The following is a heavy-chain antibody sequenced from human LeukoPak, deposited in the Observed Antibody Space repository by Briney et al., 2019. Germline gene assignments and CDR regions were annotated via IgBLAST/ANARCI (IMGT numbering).Heavy chain of an antibody. V-gene: IGHV3-23*01. CDR3: AKGRYVAAAAIDY. CDR1: GFTFSSYA. CDR2: ISGSGGST. D-gene: IGHD6-13*01. Sequence: GESLRLSCAASGFTFSSYAMSWVRQAPGKGLEWVSAISGSGGSTYYADSVKGRFTISRDNSKNTLYLQMNSLRAEDTAVHYCAKGRYVAAAAIDYWGQGTLVTVSS. J-gene: IGHJ4*02.